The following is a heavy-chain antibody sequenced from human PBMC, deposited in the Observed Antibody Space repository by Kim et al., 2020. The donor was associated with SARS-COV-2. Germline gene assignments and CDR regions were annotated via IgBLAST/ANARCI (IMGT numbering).Heavy chain of an antibody. J-gene: IGHJ6*02. CDR2: ISGSGKTT. CDR1: GFTFSDYE. Sequence: GGSLRLSCVASGFTFSDYEMNWVRQSPGMGLEWVSFISGSGKTTHYADSAKGRFTISRDNAKNSLYLELNTLRAEDTAVYYCTRDLQMTRAIVPYFYGMDDGGQGTTVIVSS. D-gene: IGHD3-9*01. CDR3: TRDLQMTRAIVPYFYGMDD. V-gene: IGHV3-48*03.